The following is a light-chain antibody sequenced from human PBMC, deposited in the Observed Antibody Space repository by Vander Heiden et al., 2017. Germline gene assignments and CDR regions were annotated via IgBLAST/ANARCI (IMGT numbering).Light chain of an antibody. CDR1: QSISSY. Sequence: DIQMTQSPSSLSASVGDRVTITCRASQSISSYLNWYQQRPGKAPKLLIYGASILQSGVPSRFSGDGSGTDFALTISRLQPEDFATYYCQQSVNTPYTFGQGTKMEIK. CDR2: GAS. V-gene: IGKV1-39*01. J-gene: IGKJ2*01. CDR3: QQSVNTPYT.